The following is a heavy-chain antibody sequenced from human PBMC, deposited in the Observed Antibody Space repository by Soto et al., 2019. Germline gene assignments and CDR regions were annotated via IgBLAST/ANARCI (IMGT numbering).Heavy chain of an antibody. Sequence: SETLSLTCAVYGGSFSGYYWSWIRQPPGKGLEWIGEINHSGSTNYNPSLKSRVTISVDTSKNQFSLKLSSVTAADTAVYYCASGLDIVVVPAAVRYYYYMDVWGKGTTVTVSS. J-gene: IGHJ6*03. CDR2: INHSGST. CDR1: GGSFSGYY. V-gene: IGHV4-34*01. D-gene: IGHD2-2*01. CDR3: ASGLDIVVVPAAVRYYYYMDV.